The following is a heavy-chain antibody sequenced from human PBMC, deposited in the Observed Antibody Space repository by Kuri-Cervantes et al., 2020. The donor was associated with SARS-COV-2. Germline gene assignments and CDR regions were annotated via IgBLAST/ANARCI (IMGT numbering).Heavy chain of an antibody. V-gene: IGHV3-23*01. CDR2: ISYHGHDT. CDR3: AKGFMEIPPTRYYDP. Sequence: GESLKISCAASGFTFSNYAMSWVRQAPGKGLEWVSVISYHGHDTHYADSVKGRFTISRDSSKDTLYLQMNSLRAEDTAIYYCAKGFMEIPPTRYYDPWGQGTLVTVSS. CDR1: GFTFSNYA. J-gene: IGHJ5*02. D-gene: IGHD3-10*01.